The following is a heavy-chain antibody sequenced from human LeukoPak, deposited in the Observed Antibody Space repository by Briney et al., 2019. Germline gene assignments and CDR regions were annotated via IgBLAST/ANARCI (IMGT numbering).Heavy chain of an antibody. J-gene: IGHJ5*02. CDR3: ARDFGVTGFWFDP. CDR2: ISSSSSYI. V-gene: IGHV3-21*01. CDR1: GFTFSSYS. Sequence: PGGSLRLSCAASGFTFSSYSMNWVRQAPGKGLEWVSSISSSSSYIYYADSVKGRFTNSRDNAKNQLYLQMNSLRAEDTAVYYCARDFGVTGFWFDPWGQGTLVTVSS. D-gene: IGHD3-3*01.